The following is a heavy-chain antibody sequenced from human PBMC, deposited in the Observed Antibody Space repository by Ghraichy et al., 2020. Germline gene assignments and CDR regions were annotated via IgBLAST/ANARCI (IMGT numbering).Heavy chain of an antibody. V-gene: IGHV3-23*01. Sequence: GGSPRLSCVASGFTFSNYAMSWVRQAPGKGLEWVSGISGSGENTYYGDSVKGRFSMSRDNSKNTVYLQMSSLRAEDTALYYCAKDQNYFYGSGSHYYFDYWGQGTPVTVSS. CDR2: ISGSGENT. CDR1: GFTFSNYA. J-gene: IGHJ4*02. CDR3: AKDQNYFYGSGSHYYFDY. D-gene: IGHD3-10*01.